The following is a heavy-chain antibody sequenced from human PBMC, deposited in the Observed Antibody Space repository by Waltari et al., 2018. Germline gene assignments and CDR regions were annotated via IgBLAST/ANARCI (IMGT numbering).Heavy chain of an antibody. J-gene: IGHJ4*02. CDR2: ISSSSSNR. D-gene: IGHD3-16*01. V-gene: IGHV3-21*01. CDR3: ARDWGSSSGDRDY. CDR1: GFTFSSYS. Sequence: EVQLVESGGGLVKPGGSLRLACVASGFTFSSYSMNGGRQAPGKGLEWVSSISSSSSNRAYADSVKGRFTISRDNAKNSLYLQMNSLRAEDTAVYYCARDWGSSSGDRDYWGQGTLVTVSS.